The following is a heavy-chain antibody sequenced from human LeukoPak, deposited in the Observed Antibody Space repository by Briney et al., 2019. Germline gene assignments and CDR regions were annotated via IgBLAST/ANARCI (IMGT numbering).Heavy chain of an antibody. CDR3: AKRPSIFRAFDI. CDR2: IKYDGSEK. V-gene: IGHV3-7*01. CDR1: GLTFSNFW. J-gene: IGHJ3*02. Sequence: PGGSLRLSCGASGLTFSNFWMSWVRQAPGKGLEWVANIKYDGSEKYYVDSVKGRFTISRDNAKNSVYLQMNSLRGEDTAVYYCAKRPSIFRAFDIWGQGTMVTVSS. D-gene: IGHD3-9*01.